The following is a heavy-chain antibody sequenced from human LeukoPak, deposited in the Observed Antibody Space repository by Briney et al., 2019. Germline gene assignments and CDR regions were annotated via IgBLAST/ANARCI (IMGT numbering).Heavy chain of an antibody. CDR1: GFTFNNYA. CDR2: ISSGGST. V-gene: IGHV3-23*01. CDR3: GSRSGSDFYDY. D-gene: IGHD1-26*01. Sequence: GGSLRLSCAASGFTFNNYAMSWVRQAPGKGLEWVSAISSGGSTYYAASVKGRFTISRDSSKNTVNLQMNSLRADDTAIYYCGSRSGSDFYDYWGQGALVTVSS. J-gene: IGHJ4*02.